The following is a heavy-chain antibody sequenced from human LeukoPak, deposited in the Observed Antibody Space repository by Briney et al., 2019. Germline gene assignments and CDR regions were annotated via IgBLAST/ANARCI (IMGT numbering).Heavy chain of an antibody. CDR1: GFTLSSYS. Sequence: PGGSLRLSCAASGFTLSSYSLNWVRQAPGKGLEWVSYISSSSTIYYADSVKGRFTISRDNAKNSLYLQMNSLRAEDTAVYYCARVLRGPTYYFDYWGQGTLVTVSS. CDR3: ARVLRGPTYYFDY. V-gene: IGHV3-48*04. J-gene: IGHJ4*02. CDR2: ISSSSTI.